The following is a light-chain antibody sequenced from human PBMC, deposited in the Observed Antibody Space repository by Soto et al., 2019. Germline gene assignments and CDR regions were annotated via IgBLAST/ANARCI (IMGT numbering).Light chain of an antibody. CDR1: QSVSSSY. J-gene: IGKJ1*01. Sequence: EIVLTQSPGTLSLSPGERATLSCRASQSVSSSYLAWYQQKPGQAPRPLIYGASSRAIGIPDRFSGSGSGTDFTLTISRLEPEDFAVYYCQQYGSSPWTFCQGNTVEIK. CDR3: QQYGSSPWT. V-gene: IGKV3-20*01. CDR2: GAS.